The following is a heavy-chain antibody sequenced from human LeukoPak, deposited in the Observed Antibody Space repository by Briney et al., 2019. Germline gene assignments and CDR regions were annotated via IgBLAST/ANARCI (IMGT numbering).Heavy chain of an antibody. J-gene: IGHJ3*02. D-gene: IGHD2-15*01. CDR3: ARILGAYCSGGSCPDAFDI. CDR1: GYSISSGYY. Sequence: SETLSLTCAVSGYSISSGYYWGWIRQPPGKGLEWIGNIYHSGRTYFNPSLKSRVTISVDTSKNQFSLKLSSVTAADTAVYDCARILGAYCSGGSCPDAFDIWGQGTMVTVSS. V-gene: IGHV4-38-2*01. CDR2: IYHSGRT.